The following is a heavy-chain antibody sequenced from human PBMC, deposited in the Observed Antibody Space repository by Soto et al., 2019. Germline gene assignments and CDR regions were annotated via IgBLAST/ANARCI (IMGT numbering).Heavy chain of an antibody. CDR2: INHSGST. J-gene: IGHJ6*02. CDR3: ARKVVPAAILYLYYYYGMDV. D-gene: IGHD2-2*01. V-gene: IGHV4-34*01. CDR1: GGSFSGYY. Sequence: ASETLSLTCAVYGGSFSGYYWSWIRQPPGKGLEWIGEINHSGSTNYNPSLKSRVTISVDTSKNQFSLKLSSVTAADTAVYYCARKVVPAAILYLYYYYGMDVWGQGTTVTVSS.